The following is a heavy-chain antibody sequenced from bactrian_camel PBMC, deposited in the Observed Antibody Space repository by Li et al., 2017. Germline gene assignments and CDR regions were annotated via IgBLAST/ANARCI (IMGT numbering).Heavy chain of an antibody. D-gene: IGHD5*01. V-gene: IGHV3S40*01. CDR1: GFTFRDTR. Sequence: DVQLVESGEGLVRPGGSLRLSCATFGFTFRDTRMAWVRQAPGKGLEYVTAIDSGGGSYYPDSVKGRFTISRDNAKNSVYLQMNSLKPEDTAVYYCVKDDWGWSFGSWGQGTQVTVS. J-gene: IGHJ6*01. CDR2: IDSGGGS. CDR3: VKDDWGWSFGS.